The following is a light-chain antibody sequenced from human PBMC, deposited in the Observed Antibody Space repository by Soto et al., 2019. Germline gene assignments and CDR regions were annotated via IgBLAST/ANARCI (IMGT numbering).Light chain of an antibody. CDR3: QQYDTYWT. CDR2: KAS. CDR1: DSISNW. Sequence: DIQMTQSPSTLSASVGDRVIITCRASDSISNWLAWYQQKPGKAPNLVIYKASSLKSGVPLRFSGSGSGTEFTLTINSLQPDDFATYYCQQYDTYWTVGKGAKVDIK. V-gene: IGKV1-5*03. J-gene: IGKJ1*01.